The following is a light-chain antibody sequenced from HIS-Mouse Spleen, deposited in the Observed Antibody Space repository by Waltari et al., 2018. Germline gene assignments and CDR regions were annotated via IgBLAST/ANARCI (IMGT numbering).Light chain of an antibody. Sequence: QSALTQPASVSGSPGQSITISCTGTSSDVGGYHYVSWYQQHPGKAPKLMIYDASNRPSGVSNRFSGSKSGNTASLTISGLQAEDEADYYCSSYTSSSTLVFGGGTKLTVL. J-gene: IGLJ2*01. V-gene: IGLV2-14*03. CDR1: SSDVGGYHY. CDR3: SSYTSSSTLV. CDR2: DAS.